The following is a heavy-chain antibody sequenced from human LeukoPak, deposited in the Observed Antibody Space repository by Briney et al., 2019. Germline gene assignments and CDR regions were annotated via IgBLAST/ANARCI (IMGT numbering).Heavy chain of an antibody. J-gene: IGHJ5*02. V-gene: IGHV4-39*01. CDR3: ARHYSSSWYHAVWFDP. Sequence: SETLSLTCIVSGGSISSSNYYWGWIRQPPGKELEWIGSIYYSGTTYDNPSRKSRITISVYTSRNQFSLKLSSVTVADTAVYYCARHYSSSWYHAVWFDPWGQGTLVTVSS. CDR2: IYYSGTT. D-gene: IGHD6-13*01. CDR1: GGSISSSNYY.